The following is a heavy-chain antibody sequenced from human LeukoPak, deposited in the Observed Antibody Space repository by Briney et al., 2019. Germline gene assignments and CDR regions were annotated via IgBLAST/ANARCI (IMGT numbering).Heavy chain of an antibody. CDR1: GGSISSYY. D-gene: IGHD5-18*01. Sequence: SETLSLTCTVSGGSISSYYWSWIRQPPGKGLEWIGYIYYSGSTNYNPSLKSRVTISVDTSKNQFSLKLSSVTAADTAVYYCARVDTAMVTFDYWGQGTLVTVSS. J-gene: IGHJ4*02. CDR3: ARVDTAMVTFDY. CDR2: IYYSGST. V-gene: IGHV4-59*01.